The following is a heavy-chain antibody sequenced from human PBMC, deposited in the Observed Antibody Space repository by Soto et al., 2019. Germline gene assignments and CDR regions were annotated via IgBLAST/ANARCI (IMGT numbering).Heavy chain of an antibody. Sequence: CGSLRLSCAASGFTFSSYAMKWVRQAPGKGLEWVSLIGESGTPTYYADSVKGRFTISRDNSGNTLFLEMYSLRAEDTAVYYCARYIPGVRYYGMDVWGQGTTVTVSS. CDR2: IGESGTPT. CDR3: ARYIPGVRYYGMDV. V-gene: IGHV3-23*01. J-gene: IGHJ6*02. CDR1: GFTFSSYA. D-gene: IGHD2-2*01.